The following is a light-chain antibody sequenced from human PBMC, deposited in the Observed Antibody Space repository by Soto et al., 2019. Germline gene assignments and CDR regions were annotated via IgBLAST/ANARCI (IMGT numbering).Light chain of an antibody. J-gene: IGLJ1*01. CDR1: STDIGAYIY. CDR2: EVS. CDR3: SSYSTGGNGVYV. V-gene: IGLV2-14*01. Sequence: QSALTQPASVSGSPGQSITISCTGTSTDIGAYIYVSWYQHHPGKAPKLLIYEVSHRPSGISNRFSGSKSGNTASLTISGLQAEDEAHYYCSSYSTGGNGVYVFGSGTKVTVL.